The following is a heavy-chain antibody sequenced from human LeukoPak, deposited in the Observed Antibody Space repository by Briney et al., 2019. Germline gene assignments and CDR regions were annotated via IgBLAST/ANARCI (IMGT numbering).Heavy chain of an antibody. Sequence: PSETLSLTCTVSGGSISSGSYYWSWIRQPAGKGLEWIGRIHTSGSTNYNPSLKSRVTMSVDTSKNQFSLKLSSVTAADTAVYYCARDRYYYDSSGYYRLDYWGQGTLVTVSS. CDR1: GGSISSGSYY. V-gene: IGHV4-61*02. CDR3: ARDRYYYDSSGYYRLDY. D-gene: IGHD3-22*01. CDR2: IHTSGST. J-gene: IGHJ4*02.